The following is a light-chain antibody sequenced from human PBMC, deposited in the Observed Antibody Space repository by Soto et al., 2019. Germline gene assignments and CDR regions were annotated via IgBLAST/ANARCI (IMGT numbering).Light chain of an antibody. CDR3: ETLYSNTHKV. CDR2: LDRSGSY. V-gene: IGLV4-60*02. CDR1: SGHSTYI. Sequence: QPVLTQSSSASASLGSSVKLTCILSSGHSTYIIAWHQQQPGKAPRFLMTLDRSGSYNRGSGVPDRFSGSSSGADRDLTISNRQCEDEGDYYCETLYSNTHKVFGGGTKLTVL. J-gene: IGLJ3*02.